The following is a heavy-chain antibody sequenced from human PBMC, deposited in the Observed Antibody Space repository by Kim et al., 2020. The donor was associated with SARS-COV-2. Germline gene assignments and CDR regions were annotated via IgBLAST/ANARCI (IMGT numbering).Heavy chain of an antibody. D-gene: IGHD2-15*01. CDR3: ARGGRGGPGKAFDY. V-gene: IGHV4-34*01. CDR1: GGSFSGYY. J-gene: IGHJ4*02. Sequence: SETLSLTCAVYGGSFSGYYWSWIRQPPGKGLEWIGEINHSGSTNYNPSLKSRVTISVDTSKNQFSLKLSSVTAADTAVYYCARGGRGGPGKAFDYWGQGTLVTVSS. CDR2: INHSGST.